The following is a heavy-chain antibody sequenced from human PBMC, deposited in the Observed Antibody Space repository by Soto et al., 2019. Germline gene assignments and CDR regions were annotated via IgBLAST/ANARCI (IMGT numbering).Heavy chain of an antibody. CDR1: GGSISSGGYS. Sequence: QLQLQESGSGLVKPSQTLSLTCAVSGGSISSGGYSWSWIRQPPGKGLAWIGYIYHSGSTYYNPSLKSRVTISVDRSKNPLSLKLSSVTASDTAVYYCARGQVVAAQHWGQGTLVTVSS. J-gene: IGHJ4*02. CDR3: ARGQVVAAQH. CDR2: IYHSGST. V-gene: IGHV4-30-2*01. D-gene: IGHD2-15*01.